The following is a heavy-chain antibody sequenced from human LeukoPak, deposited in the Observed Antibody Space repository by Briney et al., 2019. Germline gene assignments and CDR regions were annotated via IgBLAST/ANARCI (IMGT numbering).Heavy chain of an antibody. CDR2: IYYSGST. CDR1: GGSISSYY. J-gene: IGHJ3*02. V-gene: IGHV4-59*01. D-gene: IGHD3-22*01. CDR3: AGVSPSYYYDSSGLLDAFDI. Sequence: SETLSLTCTVSGGSISSYYWSWIRQPPGKGLEWIGYIYYSGSTNYNPSLKSRVTISVDTSKNQFSLKLSSVTAADTAVYYCAGVSPSYYYDSSGLLDAFDIWGQGTMVTVSS.